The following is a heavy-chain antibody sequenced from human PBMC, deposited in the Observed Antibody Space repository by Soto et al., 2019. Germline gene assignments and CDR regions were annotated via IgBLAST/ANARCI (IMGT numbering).Heavy chain of an antibody. Sequence: PSETLSLTCTVSGGSISSGDYYWSWIRQPPGKGLEWIGYIYYSGSTYYNPSLKSRVTISVDTSKNQFSLKLSSVTAADTAVYYCARDSSANYGMDVWGQGTTVT. CDR2: IYYSGST. V-gene: IGHV4-30-4*01. CDR3: ARDSSANYGMDV. CDR1: GGSISSGDYY. J-gene: IGHJ6*02.